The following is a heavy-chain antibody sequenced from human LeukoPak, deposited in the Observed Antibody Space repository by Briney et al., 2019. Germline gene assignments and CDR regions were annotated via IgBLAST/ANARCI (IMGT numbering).Heavy chain of an antibody. Sequence: ASVKVSCKASGYTFTGYYMHWVRQAPGQGLEWMGWINPNSGGTNYAQEFQGRVTITADESTSTAYMELSSLRSEDTAVYYCARAPYSSGWYNIFDYWGQGTLVTVSS. D-gene: IGHD6-19*01. J-gene: IGHJ4*02. V-gene: IGHV1-2*02. CDR1: GYTFTGYY. CDR3: ARAPYSSGWYNIFDY. CDR2: INPNSGGT.